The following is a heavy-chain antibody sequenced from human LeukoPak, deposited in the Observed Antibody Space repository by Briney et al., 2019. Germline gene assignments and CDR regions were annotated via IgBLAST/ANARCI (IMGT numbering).Heavy chain of an antibody. V-gene: IGHV5-51*01. CDR3: ARLEDIVATMAPGAFDI. CDR1: GYSFTSYW. Sequence: GESLKIPCKGSGYSFTSYWIGWVRQMPGKGLEWMGIIYPGDSDTRYSPSFQGQVTISADKSISTAYLQWSSLKASDTAMYYCARLEDIVATMAPGAFDIWGQGTMVTVSS. J-gene: IGHJ3*02. D-gene: IGHD5-12*01. CDR2: IYPGDSDT.